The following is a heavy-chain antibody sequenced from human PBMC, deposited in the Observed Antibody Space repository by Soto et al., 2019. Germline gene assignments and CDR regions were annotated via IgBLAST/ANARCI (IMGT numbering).Heavy chain of an antibody. D-gene: IGHD6-13*01. CDR3: TKGSADGRPYYFDY. Sequence: EVQLLESGGGLVQPGGSLRLSCAASGFTFRSYAMSWVRQAPGKGLEWVAAITDTGIDTYHADSVKGRFSISRDNSENTLHLQMSSLKAEDTAIYYCTKGSADGRPYYFDYWGQGTLVTVSS. V-gene: IGHV3-23*01. J-gene: IGHJ4*02. CDR2: ITDTGIDT. CDR1: GFTFRSYA.